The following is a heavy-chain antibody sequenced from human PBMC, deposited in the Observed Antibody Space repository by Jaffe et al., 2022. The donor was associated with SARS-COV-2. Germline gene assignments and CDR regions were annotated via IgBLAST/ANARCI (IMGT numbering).Heavy chain of an antibody. CDR2: IYYSGST. Sequence: QVQLQESGPGLVKPSETLSLSCTVSGVSISSYYWSWIRQPPGKGLEWIANIYYSGSTRNNPSLKSRVTISVDTSKNQFSLKLNSVTAADTAIYYCARQTSETAFDIWGQGTMVTVSS. CDR1: GVSISSYY. J-gene: IGHJ3*02. CDR3: ARQTSETAFDI. V-gene: IGHV4-59*08.